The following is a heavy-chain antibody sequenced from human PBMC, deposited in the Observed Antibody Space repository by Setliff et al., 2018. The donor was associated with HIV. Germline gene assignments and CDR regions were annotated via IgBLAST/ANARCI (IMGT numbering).Heavy chain of an antibody. CDR3: ARAISAAGIAPFDF. D-gene: IGHD6-13*01. Sequence: LSLTCTVSGASISSHYWSWIRQPPGKGLEWIGYIYFSGTTNYNPSLKSRVTISVDTSKNQFSLNLNSVTAADTAVYYCARAISAAGIAPFDFWGQGTLVTVSS. V-gene: IGHV4-59*11. CDR2: IYFSGTT. J-gene: IGHJ4*02. CDR1: GASISSHY.